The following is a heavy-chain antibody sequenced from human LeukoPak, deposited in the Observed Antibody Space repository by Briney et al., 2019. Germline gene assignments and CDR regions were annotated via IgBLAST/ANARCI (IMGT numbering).Heavy chain of an antibody. J-gene: IGHJ3*02. CDR2: IIPIFGTA. CDR3: AAQHFGITGTPENRHDAFDI. D-gene: IGHD1-7*01. Sequence: ASVTVSCTASGGTFSSYAISWVRQAPGQGLEWMGGIIPIFGTANYAQKFQGRVTITTDESTSTAYMELSSMRSEDTAVYYCAAQHFGITGTPENRHDAFDIWGQGTMVAVSS. V-gene: IGHV1-69*05. CDR1: GGTFSSYA.